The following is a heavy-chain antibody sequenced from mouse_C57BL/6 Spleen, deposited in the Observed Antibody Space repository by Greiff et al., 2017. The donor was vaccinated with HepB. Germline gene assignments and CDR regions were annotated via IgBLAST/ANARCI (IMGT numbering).Heavy chain of an antibody. D-gene: IGHD4-1*01. Sequence: QVQLKESGAELVKPGASVKLSCKASGYTFTEYTIHWVKQRSGQGLEWIGWFYPGSGSIKYNEKFKGKATLTADKSSSTAYMQLSSLTSEDSAVYFCARSETGSYYFDYWGQGTTLTVSS. CDR2: FYPGSGSI. CDR1: GYTFTEYT. V-gene: IGHV1-62-2*01. J-gene: IGHJ2*01. CDR3: ARSETGSYYFDY.